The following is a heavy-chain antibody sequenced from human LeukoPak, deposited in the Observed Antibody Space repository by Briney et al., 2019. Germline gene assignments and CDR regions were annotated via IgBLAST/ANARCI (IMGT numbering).Heavy chain of an antibody. J-gene: IGHJ4*02. Sequence: PSETLSLTCTVSGGSISSYYWSWIRQPPGKGLEWIGYIYYSGSTNYNPSLKSRVTISVDTSKNQFSLKLSSVTAADTAVYYCARGQLAARRGIYYWGQGTLVTVSS. V-gene: IGHV4-59*12. CDR1: GGSISSYY. D-gene: IGHD6-6*01. CDR2: IYYSGST. CDR3: ARGQLAARRGIYY.